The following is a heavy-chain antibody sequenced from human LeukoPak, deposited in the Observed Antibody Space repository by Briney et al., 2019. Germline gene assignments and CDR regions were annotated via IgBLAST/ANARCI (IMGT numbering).Heavy chain of an antibody. CDR1: GDSVSSKNGA. CDR3: ARGIGTSGWYTFDY. J-gene: IGHJ4*02. V-gene: IGHV6-1*01. D-gene: IGHD6-19*01. CDR2: TYYRSKWYY. Sequence: SQTLSLTCAISGDSVSSKNGAWNWIRQSPSRGLEWLGRTYYRSKWYYDYAVSLQGRITINPDTSKNQFSLQLNSVTPEDTAVYYCARGIGTSGWYTFDYWSQGTLVTVSP.